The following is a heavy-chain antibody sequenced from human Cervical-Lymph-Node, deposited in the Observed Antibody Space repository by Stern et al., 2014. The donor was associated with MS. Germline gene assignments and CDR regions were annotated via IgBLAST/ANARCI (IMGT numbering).Heavy chain of an antibody. CDR2: IMPMFGVP. V-gene: IGHV1-69*09. Sequence: VQLVQSGAEVKKSGSSVKVSCAASGGTFGNHAISWVRQVPGQGLEWMGSIMPMFGVPNNAQKFQGRVTFSADKITNTAYMELSSLRSEDTALYYCAREGGGFGELLFALDIWGQGTVVTVSS. CDR3: AREGGGFGELLFALDI. J-gene: IGHJ3*02. D-gene: IGHD3-10*01. CDR1: GGTFGNHA.